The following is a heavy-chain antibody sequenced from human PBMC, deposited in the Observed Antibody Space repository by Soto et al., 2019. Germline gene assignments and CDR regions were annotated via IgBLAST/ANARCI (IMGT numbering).Heavy chain of an antibody. CDR3: ARDLGIVVVMPYYGMDV. CDR2: ISSSGSTI. V-gene: IGHV3-11*01. Sequence: QVQLVESGGGLVKPGGSLRLSCAASGFTFSDYYMSWIRQAPGKGLEWVSYISSSGSTIYYADSVKGRFTISRDNAKNSLYLQMNSLSAEDTAVYCCARDLGIVVVMPYYGMDVWGQGTTVTVSS. CDR1: GFTFSDYY. D-gene: IGHD3-22*01. J-gene: IGHJ6*02.